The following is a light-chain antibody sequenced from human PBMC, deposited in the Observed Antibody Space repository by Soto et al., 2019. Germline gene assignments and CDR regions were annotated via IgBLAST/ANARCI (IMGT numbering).Light chain of an antibody. V-gene: IGKV3-20*01. Sequence: IVLSQSPATLSLSQGERATFSCRASPSVANFVAWYQQKPGQAPRLLIYGASDRATGIPDRFSGSGSGTDFTLTISRLEPEDFAVYYCQQYHSSPVTFGQGTKVDIK. CDR1: PSVANF. CDR2: GAS. CDR3: QQYHSSPVT. J-gene: IGKJ1*01.